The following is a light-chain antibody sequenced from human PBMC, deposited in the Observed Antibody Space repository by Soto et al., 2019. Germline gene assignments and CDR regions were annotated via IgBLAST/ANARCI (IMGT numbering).Light chain of an antibody. V-gene: IGKV1-39*01. CDR1: QSINNY. CDR2: SAS. J-gene: IGKJ5*01. Sequence: DIQMTQSPASLSVSVGDRVTITCRASQSINNYLNWYLQRPGQAPKLLIRSASTLQRGVPSRFSGSGSRTEFTLTIADLQPHDFGTYHCQRSLTMPITFGHGTRLDI. CDR3: QRSLTMPIT.